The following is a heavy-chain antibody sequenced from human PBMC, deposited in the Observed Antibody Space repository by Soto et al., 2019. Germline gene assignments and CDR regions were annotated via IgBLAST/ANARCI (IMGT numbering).Heavy chain of an antibody. CDR2: IYSSGST. Sequence: ASETLSLTCTVSGGSISYYYWSWIRQPPGKGLQWIGYIYSSGSTNYNPSLKSRVTISVDTSKNQFSLNLSSVTAADTAVYYCARRYGYSFDYWGQGTLVTVSS. CDR1: GGSISYYY. D-gene: IGHD1-1*01. CDR3: ARRYGYSFDY. V-gene: IGHV4-59*08. J-gene: IGHJ4*02.